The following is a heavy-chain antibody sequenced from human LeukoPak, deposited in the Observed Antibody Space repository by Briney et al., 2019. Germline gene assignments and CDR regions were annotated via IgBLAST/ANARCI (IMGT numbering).Heavy chain of an antibody. V-gene: IGHV3-30*03. CDR1: GFTFSSYG. CDR2: ISYDGSNK. J-gene: IGHJ4*02. D-gene: IGHD6-19*01. Sequence: PGRSLRLSCAASGFTFSSYGMHWVRQAPGRGLEWVAVISYDGSNKYYADSVKGRFTISRDNSKNTLYLQMNSLRAEDTAVYYCARGLRYSTGWYVFDYWGQGTLVTVSS. CDR3: ARGLRYSTGWYVFDY.